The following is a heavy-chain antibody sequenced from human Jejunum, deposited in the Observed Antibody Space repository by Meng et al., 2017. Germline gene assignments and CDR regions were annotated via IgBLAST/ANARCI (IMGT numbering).Heavy chain of an antibody. J-gene: IGHJ2*01. V-gene: IGHV4-59*08. CDR2: MWHSGSA. CDR3: ARQWGGKFFYFDL. CDR1: GDSLSGNY. D-gene: IGHD3-16*01. Sequence: QVQLQESGPGLGKPSETLSLTCTVSGDSLSGNYWSWIRQPPGKGLEWIGYMWHSGSATYNPSLESRVTISVDTSKKQFSLNLRSMTAADTAVYYCARQWGGKFFYFDLWGRGILVTVSS.